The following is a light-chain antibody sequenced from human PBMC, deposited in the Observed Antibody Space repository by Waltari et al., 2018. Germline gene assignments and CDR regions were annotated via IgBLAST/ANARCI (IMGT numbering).Light chain of an antibody. V-gene: IGKV1-39*01. CDR2: GAS. Sequence: DIQMTQSPSSLSASVGDRVTISRRASQSIGNSLFWFQRRPGSAPDLLIYGASTLQSGVPSRFSGSGSGTDFTLTISGLQPEDLATYYCQQSYNTPWTFGQGTRVEIK. CDR1: QSIGNS. CDR3: QQSYNTPWT. J-gene: IGKJ1*01.